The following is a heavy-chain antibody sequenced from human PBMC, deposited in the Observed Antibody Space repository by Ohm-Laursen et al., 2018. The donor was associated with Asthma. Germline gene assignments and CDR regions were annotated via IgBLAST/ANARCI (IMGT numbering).Heavy chain of an antibody. J-gene: IGHJ6*02. CDR1: GGSISGSSYY. D-gene: IGHD3-16*01. CDR2: IYYSGST. Sequence: SETLSLTCTVSGGSISGSSYYWGWIRQPPGKGLEWIGRIYYSGSTYYNPSLKSRVTISVDTTKNQFSLKRSSVTAADTAVYYCARLWGDWGDYYYGMDVWGQGATVTVSS. CDR3: ARLWGDWGDYYYGMDV. V-gene: IGHV4-39*01.